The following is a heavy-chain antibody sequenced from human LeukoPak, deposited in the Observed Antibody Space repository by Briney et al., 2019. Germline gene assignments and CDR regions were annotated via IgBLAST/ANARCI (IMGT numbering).Heavy chain of an antibody. D-gene: IGHD3-16*02. Sequence: PSETLSLTCTVSGGSISSSSYYWGWIRQPPGKGLEWIGSIYYSGSTYYNPSLKSRVTISVDTSKNQFSLKLISVTAADTAVYYCARHVITFGGVIANFDYWGQGTLVTVSS. V-gene: IGHV4-39*01. CDR3: ARHVITFGGVIANFDY. CDR2: IYYSGST. J-gene: IGHJ4*02. CDR1: GGSISSSSYY.